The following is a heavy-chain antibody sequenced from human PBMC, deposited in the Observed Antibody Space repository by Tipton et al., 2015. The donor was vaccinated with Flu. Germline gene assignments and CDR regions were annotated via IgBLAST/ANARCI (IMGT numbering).Heavy chain of an antibody. J-gene: IGHJ5*02. CDR2: IGGYNGIT. V-gene: IGHV1-18*01. Sequence: QVQLVQSGAAVKKPGTSVKVSCKASGYTFTSDGIAWVRQTPGQGLEWMGWIGGYNGITNYARKFRGRVTMTTDTSTSTAYMELRSLRSDDTAVYYCARGRLDTAVARGFDPWGQGTLVTVSS. D-gene: IGHD5-18*01. CDR1: GYTFTSDG. CDR3: ARGRLDTAVARGFDP.